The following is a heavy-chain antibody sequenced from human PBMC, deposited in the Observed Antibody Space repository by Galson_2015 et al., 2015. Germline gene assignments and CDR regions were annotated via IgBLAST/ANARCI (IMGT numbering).Heavy chain of an antibody. V-gene: IGHV3-30-3*01. D-gene: IGHD3-22*01. CDR1: GFTFSSYA. CDR2: ISYDGSNK. Sequence: SLRLSCAASGFTFSSYAMHWVRQAPGKGLEWVAVISYDGSNKFYADSVKGRFTISRDSSKNTLYLQMNSLRAEDTAVYYCARDRGAYYYDSSGYYNAGYIDYWGQGTLVTVSS. J-gene: IGHJ4*02. CDR3: ARDRGAYYYDSSGYYNAGYIDY.